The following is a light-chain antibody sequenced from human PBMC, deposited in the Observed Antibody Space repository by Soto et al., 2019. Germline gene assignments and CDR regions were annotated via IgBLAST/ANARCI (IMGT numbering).Light chain of an antibody. CDR2: DVS. CDR3: SSFAGSYALGV. CDR1: SSDVGAYNY. Sequence: QSVLTQPRSVSGSPGQSVTISCSGTSSDVGAYNYVSWYQQHPGKAPKLMIYDVSERPSGVPDRFSGSKSGNTASLTISGPQAEDEADYYCSSFAGSYALGVFGTGTKVTVL. V-gene: IGLV2-11*01. J-gene: IGLJ1*01.